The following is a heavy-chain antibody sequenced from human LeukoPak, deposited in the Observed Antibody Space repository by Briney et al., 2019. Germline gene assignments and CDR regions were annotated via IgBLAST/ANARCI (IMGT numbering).Heavy chain of an antibody. CDR2: MKPNSGNT. J-gene: IGHJ6*02. V-gene: IGHV1-8*01. D-gene: IGHD2-15*01. Sequence: ASVKGSCKASGYTFSSYDIKWGRQAPGQRLEWMGWMKPNSGNTGYAQKFQGRVTMTRNTSISTAYMELSSLRSEDTAVYYCARGSRYCSGGSCYLWWFAYGMDVWGQGTTVTVS. CDR1: GYTFSSYD. CDR3: ARGSRYCSGGSCYLWWFAYGMDV.